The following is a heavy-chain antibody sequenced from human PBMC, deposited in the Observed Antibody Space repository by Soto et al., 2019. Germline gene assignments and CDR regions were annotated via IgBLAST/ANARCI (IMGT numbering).Heavy chain of an antibody. Sequence: ESLSLTCAVSGASIRNYYWSWIRQPPGKGLEWIGYIYYSGSTNYNPSLKSRVTISVDTSKNQFSLKLSSVTAADTAVYYCARDGQKWLQGRYNWCDPWGQGTRVTVSS. CDR3: ARDGQKWLQGRYNWCDP. D-gene: IGHD6-19*01. CDR1: GASIRNYY. V-gene: IGHV4-59*01. J-gene: IGHJ5*02. CDR2: IYYSGST.